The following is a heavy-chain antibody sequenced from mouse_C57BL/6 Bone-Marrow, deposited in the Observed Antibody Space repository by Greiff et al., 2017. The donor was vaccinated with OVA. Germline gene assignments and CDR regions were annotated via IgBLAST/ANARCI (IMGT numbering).Heavy chain of an antibody. CDR1: GYTFTDYN. J-gene: IGHJ2*01. CDR3: ARPTTLRFDY. D-gene: IGHD1-2*01. CDR2: LNPNNGGT. V-gene: IGHV1-22*01. Sequence: EVQLQQSGPELVKPGASVKMSCKASGYTFTDYNMHWVKQSHGKSLEWIGYLNPNNGGTSYNQKFKGKATLTVNKSSSTAYMELRSLTSEDSAVYYCARPTTLRFDYWGQGTTLTVSS.